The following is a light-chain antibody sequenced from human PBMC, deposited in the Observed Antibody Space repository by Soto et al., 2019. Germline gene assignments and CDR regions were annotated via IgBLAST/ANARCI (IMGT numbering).Light chain of an antibody. Sequence: DIQMTQSPSTLSASLGDRVTITCRASRTISDSLAWYQKRPGKAPKLLIYRASRLESGVPSRFSGSGSGTEFTLTISGLQSDDFANYYCQQYSTFSFTFGQGTKLEIK. CDR2: RAS. CDR1: RTISDS. J-gene: IGKJ2*01. CDR3: QQYSTFSFT. V-gene: IGKV1-5*03.